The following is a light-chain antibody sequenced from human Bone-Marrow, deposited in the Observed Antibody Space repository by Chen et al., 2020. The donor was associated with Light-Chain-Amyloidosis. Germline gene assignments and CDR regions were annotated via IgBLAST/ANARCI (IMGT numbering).Light chain of an antibody. Sequence: SYVLTQPSSVSVAPGQTAKIACGGNKIRTTSAHWYQQTPGQAPLLVVYDDSDRPSGIPERLSGSNSGNTATLTISRVEAGDEADYYCQVWDRSSDRPVFGGGTKLTVL. CDR2: DDS. CDR1: KIRTTS. V-gene: IGLV3-21*02. CDR3: QVWDRSSDRPV. J-gene: IGLJ3*02.